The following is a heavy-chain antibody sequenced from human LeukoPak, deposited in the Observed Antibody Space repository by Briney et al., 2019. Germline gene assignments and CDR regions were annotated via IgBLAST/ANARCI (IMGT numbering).Heavy chain of an antibody. J-gene: IGHJ6*02. CDR1: GFTFDDYA. Sequence: GRSLRLSCAASGFTFDDYAMHWVRQAPGKGLEWVSGISWNSGSIGYADSVKGRFTISRDNAKNSLYLQMNSLRAEDTALYYCVGSDGATLYHGMDVWGQGTTVTVSS. V-gene: IGHV3-9*01. D-gene: IGHD5-24*01. CDR3: VGSDGATLYHGMDV. CDR2: ISWNSGSI.